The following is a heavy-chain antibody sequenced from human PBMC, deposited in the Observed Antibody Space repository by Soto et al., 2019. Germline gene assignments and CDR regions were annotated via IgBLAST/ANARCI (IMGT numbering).Heavy chain of an antibody. CDR1: GFTFSDYS. CDR3: ARDLGVVFGNCYSYDFDA. V-gene: IGHV3-11*01. CDR2: ISGSGRTI. D-gene: IGHD3-10*02. Sequence: QVQLVESGGGLVKPGGSLRLSCAASGFTFSDYSMSWIRQAPGKGLEWVSYISGSGRTIYYADSVKGRFTISRDNAKNSGYLQMNILRAEDKPVDYCARDLGVVFGNCYSYDFDACGKGTTVTVSS. J-gene: IGHJ6*03.